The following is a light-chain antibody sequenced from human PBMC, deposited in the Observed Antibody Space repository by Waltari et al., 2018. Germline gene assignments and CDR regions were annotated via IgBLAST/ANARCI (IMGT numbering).Light chain of an antibody. V-gene: IGKV1-27*01. CDR2: VAS. CDR1: QGIGNY. Sequence: DIQMTQSPSSLSASVGDRVTITCRASQGIGNYLAWYQQRPGKVPKLLIYVASTLQSGVPSRFSGSGSGTDFTLTISSLQPEDVATYYCQKYSSAPLTFGGGTKVGIK. J-gene: IGKJ4*01. CDR3: QKYSSAPLT.